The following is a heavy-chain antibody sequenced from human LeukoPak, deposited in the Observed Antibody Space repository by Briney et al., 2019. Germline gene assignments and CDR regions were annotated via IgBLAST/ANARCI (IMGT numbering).Heavy chain of an antibody. J-gene: IGHJ4*02. CDR1: GFTVSTNY. D-gene: IGHD5-24*01. CDR2: IYGVGST. CDR3: ARSGNSYNYGPFDY. V-gene: IGHV3-53*01. Sequence: GGSLRLSCAASGFTVSTNYMSWVRQAPGKGPEWVSVIYGVGSTDSSDSAKGRFTISRDNSKNTLYLQMNSLRAEDTAVYYCARSGNSYNYGPFDYWGPGTLVTVSS.